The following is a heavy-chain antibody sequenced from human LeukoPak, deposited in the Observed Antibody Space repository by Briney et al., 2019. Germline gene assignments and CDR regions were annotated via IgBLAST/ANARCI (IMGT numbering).Heavy chain of an antibody. J-gene: IGHJ4*02. CDR2: INSDGSSI. D-gene: IGHD5-12*01. V-gene: IGHV3-74*03. CDR1: GFTFSSHW. Sequence: HPGGSLRLSCAASGFTFSSHWMHWVRHAPGKGLVWVSRINSDGSSITYADSVKGRFTISRDNAKNTLYLQMNSLRVEDTAVYYCAREGRVSGYDFDCWGQGTLVTVSS. CDR3: AREGRVSGYDFDC.